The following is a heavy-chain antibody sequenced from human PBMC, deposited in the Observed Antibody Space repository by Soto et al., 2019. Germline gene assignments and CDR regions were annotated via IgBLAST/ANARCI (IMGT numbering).Heavy chain of an antibody. D-gene: IGHD1-26*01. CDR2: ISNSGGRT. J-gene: IGHJ4*02. CDR1: GFTFTSYA. CDR3: AKDHMGAHDY. Sequence: PGGSLRLSCAASGFTFTSYALSWVRQAPGKGLEWVSAISNSGGRTDYADSVKGRFTISRDNSKNTLYLQMDSLRAEDTAVYYCAKDHMGAHDYWGQGTLVTVSS. V-gene: IGHV3-23*01.